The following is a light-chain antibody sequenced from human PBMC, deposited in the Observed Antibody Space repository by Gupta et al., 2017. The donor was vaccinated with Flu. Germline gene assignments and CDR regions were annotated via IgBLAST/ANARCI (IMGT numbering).Light chain of an antibody. J-gene: IGLJ2*01. Sequence: SYEMSQPPSVSVSPGQTASISCSGDKLGDKFACWYQQRAGQPPVLVIYQDSQRPSGIPERFSGSNSGNTATLTISGTQAMDEDDYYCQAWDGSSVIFGGGTKLTVL. CDR3: QAWDGSSVI. V-gene: IGLV3-1*01. CDR1: KLGDKF. CDR2: QDS.